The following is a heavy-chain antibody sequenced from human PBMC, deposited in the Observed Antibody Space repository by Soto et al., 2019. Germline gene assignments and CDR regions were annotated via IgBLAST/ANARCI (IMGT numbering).Heavy chain of an antibody. D-gene: IGHD3-3*01. CDR1: GYTLTELS. V-gene: IGHV1-24*01. CDR2: FDPEDGET. CDR3: LALRFLEWPPKFDP. J-gene: IGHJ5*02. Sequence: ASVKVSYKVSGYTLTELSMHWVRQAPGKGLEWMGGFDPEDGETIYAQKFQGRVTMTEDTSTDTAYMELSSLRSEDTAVYYCLALRFLEWPPKFDPWGQGTLVTVSS.